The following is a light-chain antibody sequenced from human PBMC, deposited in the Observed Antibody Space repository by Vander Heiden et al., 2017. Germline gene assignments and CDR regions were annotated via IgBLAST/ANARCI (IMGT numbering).Light chain of an antibody. CDR2: AAS. CDR1: QDIRTW. J-gene: IGKJ4*01. V-gene: IGKV1-12*01. CDR3: QQANSFPLT. Sequence: DIQMTQSPSSVPASIGDRVTITCRASQDIRTWLAWYQQKPGKAPNLLIYAASTLQSGVPSRFSGSGSGTDFTLTISSLQPEDFATYYCQQANSFPLTFGGGTKVEI.